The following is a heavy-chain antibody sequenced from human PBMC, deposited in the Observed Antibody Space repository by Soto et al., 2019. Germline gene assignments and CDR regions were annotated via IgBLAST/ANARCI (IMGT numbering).Heavy chain of an antibody. V-gene: IGHV3-30-3*01. CDR1: GFTFSSYA. CDR3: ARDREIAAAGRPTPNSFDY. Sequence: GGSLRLSCAASGFTFSSYAMHWVRQAPGKGLEWVAVISYDGSNKYYADSVKGRFTISRDNSKNTLYLQMNSLRAEDTAVYYCARDREIAAAGRPTPNSFDYSGQGTLVTLSS. D-gene: IGHD6-13*01. J-gene: IGHJ4*02. CDR2: ISYDGSNK.